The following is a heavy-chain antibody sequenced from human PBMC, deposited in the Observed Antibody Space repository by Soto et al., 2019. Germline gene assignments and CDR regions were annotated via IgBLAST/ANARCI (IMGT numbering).Heavy chain of an antibody. D-gene: IGHD6-19*01. V-gene: IGHV3-33*01. CDR2: IWYDGSNE. CDR3: ARRFSSGWYADY. Sequence: QVQLVESGGGVVQPGRSLRLSCAASGFTFSGYGMHSVRQAPGKGLEWVAVIWYDGSNENYADTVKGRFTISRDNYKNTLYLQMNSLRDEDTAVYYCARRFSSGWYADYWGQGTLVTVSS. CDR1: GFTFSGYG. J-gene: IGHJ4*02.